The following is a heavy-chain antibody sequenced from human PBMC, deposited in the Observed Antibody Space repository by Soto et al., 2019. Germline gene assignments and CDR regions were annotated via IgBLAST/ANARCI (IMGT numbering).Heavy chain of an antibody. V-gene: IGHV1-18*01. CDR2: ISAYNGNT. CDR3: ARVRQSDSSSWYSSYYSYAMDV. CDR1: GYTFTSYG. Sequence: ASVKVSCKASGYTFTSYGISWVRQAPGQGLEWMGWISAYNGNTNYAQKLQGRVTMTTDTSTSTAYMELRSLRSDDTAVYYCARVRQSDSSSWYSSYYSYAMDVWGQAITVTLSS. J-gene: IGHJ6*02. D-gene: IGHD6-13*01.